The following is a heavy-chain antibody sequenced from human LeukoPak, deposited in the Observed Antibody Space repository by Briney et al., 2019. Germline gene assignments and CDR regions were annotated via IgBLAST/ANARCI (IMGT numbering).Heavy chain of an antibody. J-gene: IGHJ3*02. CDR2: INVANSNA. Sequence: ASVKVSCKASGYTFTNFAIHWVRQAPGQRLEWMGWINVANSNAKYSQNFQGRVTITRDTSATTAYMELSSLRSEDTAVYYCASCSSWELLEGYAFDIWGQGTMVTVSS. D-gene: IGHD1-26*01. CDR1: GYTFTNFA. V-gene: IGHV1-3*01. CDR3: ASCSSWELLEGYAFDI.